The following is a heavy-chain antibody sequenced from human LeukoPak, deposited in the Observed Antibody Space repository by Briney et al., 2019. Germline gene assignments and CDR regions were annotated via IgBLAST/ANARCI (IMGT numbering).Heavy chain of an antibody. CDR1: GYTFTSYD. V-gene: IGHV1-8*02. CDR2: MNPNSGNT. J-gene: IGHJ5*02. CDR3: ARIEYYYDSSGPNWFDP. D-gene: IGHD3-22*01. Sequence: ASVKVSCKASGYTFTSYDINWVRQATGQGLEWMGWMNPNSGNTGYAQKFQGRVTMTRNTSISTAYMELSSLRSEDTAVYYCARIEYYYDSSGPNWFDPWGQGTLVTVSS.